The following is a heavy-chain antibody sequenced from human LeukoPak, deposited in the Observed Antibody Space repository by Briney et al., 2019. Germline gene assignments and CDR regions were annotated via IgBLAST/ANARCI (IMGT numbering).Heavy chain of an antibody. CDR3: ARTEVATLFDY. J-gene: IGHJ4*02. V-gene: IGHV4-59*01. Sequence: SETLSLTCTVSGGSISSYYWSWIRQPPGKGLEWIGYIYYSGSTNYNPSLKSRVTISVDTSKNQFSLKLSSVTAADTAVYYCARTEVATLFDYWGQGTLVTVSS. CDR1: GGSISSYY. D-gene: IGHD5-12*01. CDR2: IYYSGST.